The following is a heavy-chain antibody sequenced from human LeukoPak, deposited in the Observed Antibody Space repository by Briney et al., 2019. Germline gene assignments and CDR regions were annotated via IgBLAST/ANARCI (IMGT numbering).Heavy chain of an antibody. V-gene: IGHV3-30*02. CDR1: GFTFSSYE. D-gene: IGHD2-2*01. J-gene: IGHJ6*03. CDR2: IRYDGSNK. CDR3: AKTPAASCYYCHMDV. Sequence: GGSLRLSCAASGFTFSSYEMNWVRQAPGKGLEWVAFIRYDGSNKYYADSVKGRFTISRDNSKNTLYLQMNSLGAEDTAVYYCAKTPAASCYYCHMDVWGKGTTVTISS.